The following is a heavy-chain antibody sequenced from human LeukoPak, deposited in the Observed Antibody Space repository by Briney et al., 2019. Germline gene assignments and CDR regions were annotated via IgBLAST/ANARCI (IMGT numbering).Heavy chain of an antibody. V-gene: IGHV3-30*18. Sequence: PGGSLRLSCAASGFTFSSYGMHWVRQAPGKGLEWVAVISYDGSNKYYADSVKGRFTISRDNSENTLYLQMNSLRAEDTAVYYCAKGTEWELGYYYGMDVWGQGTTVTVSS. J-gene: IGHJ6*02. CDR1: GFTFSSYG. CDR3: AKGTEWELGYYYGMDV. D-gene: IGHD1-26*01. CDR2: ISYDGSNK.